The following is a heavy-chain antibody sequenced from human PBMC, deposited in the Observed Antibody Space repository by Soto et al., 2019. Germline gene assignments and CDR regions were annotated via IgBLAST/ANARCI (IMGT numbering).Heavy chain of an antibody. CDR3: ARRRYCSSTSCYTFGGYYFDY. V-gene: IGHV1-2*02. CDR1: GYTFTGYY. D-gene: IGHD2-2*02. J-gene: IGHJ4*02. CDR2: INPNSGGT. Sequence: ASVKVSCKASGYTFTGYYMHWVRQAPGQGLGWMGWINPNSGGTNYAQKFQGRVTMTRDTSISTAYMELSRLRSDDTAVYYCARRRYCSSTSCYTFGGYYFDYWGQGTLVTVSS.